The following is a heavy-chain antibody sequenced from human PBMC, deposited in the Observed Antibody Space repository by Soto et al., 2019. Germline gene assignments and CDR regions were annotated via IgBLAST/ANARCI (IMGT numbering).Heavy chain of an antibody. CDR3: ARGGDIVVVVAATENWFDP. V-gene: IGHV1-69*13. D-gene: IGHD2-15*01. Sequence: SVKVSCKASGGTFSSYAISWVRQAPGQGLEWMGGIIPIFGTANYAQKFQGRVTITADESTSTAYMELSSLRSEDTAVYYCARGGDIVVVVAATENWFDPWGQGTLVTVS. CDR1: GGTFSSYA. J-gene: IGHJ5*02. CDR2: IIPIFGTA.